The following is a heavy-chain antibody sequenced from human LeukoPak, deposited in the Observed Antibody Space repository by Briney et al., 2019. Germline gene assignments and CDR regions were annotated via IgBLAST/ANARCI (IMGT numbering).Heavy chain of an antibody. CDR1: GFTFSSCW. V-gene: IGHV3-7*01. Sequence: VQPGGSLRPSCAASGFTFSSCWMSWVRPAPGKGLEWVANIKQDGSEKYYVDSVKGRFTISRDNAKNSLYLQMNSLRVEDTAVYYCVGGIMTAVTTRYFDLWGRGTVVTVSS. CDR3: VGGIMTAVTTRYFDL. J-gene: IGHJ2*01. D-gene: IGHD4-17*01. CDR2: IKQDGSEK.